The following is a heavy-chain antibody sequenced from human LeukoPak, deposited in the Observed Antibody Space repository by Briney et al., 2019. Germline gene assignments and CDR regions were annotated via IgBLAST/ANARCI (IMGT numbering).Heavy chain of an antibody. Sequence: SETLSLTCSVSGGSISSYYCSWIRQPPGKGLEWIGYIYYSGSTNYNPSLKGRVTISVDTSNTQFTLKLSSVTAADTAVYDCARATEWAPFDYWGQGTLVTVSS. CDR3: ARATEWAPFDY. CDR1: GGSISSYY. J-gene: IGHJ4*02. V-gene: IGHV4-59*01. CDR2: IYYSGST. D-gene: IGHD2-8*01.